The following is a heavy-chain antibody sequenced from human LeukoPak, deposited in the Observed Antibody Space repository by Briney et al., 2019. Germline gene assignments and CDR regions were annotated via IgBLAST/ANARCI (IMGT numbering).Heavy chain of an antibody. J-gene: IGHJ5*02. D-gene: IGHD6-13*01. Sequence: PGRSLRLSCAASGFTFSSYAMSWVRQAPGKGLEWVSTLSDSGGSTYYADSVKGRFTISRDNSKNTLYLQMNSLRAEDTALYYCAKLPYSSSWYWFDPWGQGTLVTVSS. CDR2: LSDSGGST. V-gene: IGHV3-23*01. CDR3: AKLPYSSSWYWFDP. CDR1: GFTFSSYA.